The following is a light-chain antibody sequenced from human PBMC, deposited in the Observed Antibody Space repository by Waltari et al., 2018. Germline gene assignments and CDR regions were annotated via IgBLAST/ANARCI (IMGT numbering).Light chain of an antibody. J-gene: IGKJ3*01. V-gene: IGKV3-20*01. CDR3: HQYVSSPTT. Sequence: EVVLTQSPGTLSLSPGEMATLSCRASQSLARSYLAWYQHKPGQAPRHLVFGASTRATGIPDRFSGTGSGKDFTLTISRLEPEDSGVYYCHQYVSSPTTFGPGTKVDIK. CDR2: GAS. CDR1: QSLARSY.